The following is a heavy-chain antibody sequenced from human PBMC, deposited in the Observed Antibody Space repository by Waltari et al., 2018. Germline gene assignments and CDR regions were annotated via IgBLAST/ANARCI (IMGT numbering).Heavy chain of an antibody. CDR3: ARVSSDDYVWGSYRPYFDY. CDR2: IYYSGST. Sequence: QLQLQESGPGLVKPSETLSLTCTVPGGSISSSSYYWGWIRQPPGKGLEWIGSIYYSGSTYYNPSLKSRVTISVDTSKNQFSLKLSSVTAADTAVYYCARVSSDDYVWGSYRPYFDYWGQGTLVTVSS. V-gene: IGHV4-39*01. D-gene: IGHD3-16*02. J-gene: IGHJ4*02. CDR1: GGSISSSSYY.